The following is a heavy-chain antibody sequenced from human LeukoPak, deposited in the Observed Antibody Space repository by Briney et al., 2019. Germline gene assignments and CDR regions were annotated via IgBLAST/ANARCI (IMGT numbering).Heavy chain of an antibody. CDR2: IYYSGST. Sequence: SIYYSGSTYYNPSLKSRVTISVDTSKNQFSLKLSSVTAADTAVYYCARVLTMVRGPKVPDVWGQGTTVTVSS. D-gene: IGHD3-10*01. V-gene: IGHV4-39*07. CDR3: ARVLTMVRGPKVPDV. J-gene: IGHJ6*02.